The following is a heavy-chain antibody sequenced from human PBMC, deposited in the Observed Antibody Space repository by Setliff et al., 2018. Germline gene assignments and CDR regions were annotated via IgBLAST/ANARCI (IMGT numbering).Heavy chain of an antibody. CDR3: ARVRSSLTMAGSTDF. CDR2: ISSNSLYM. D-gene: IGHD6-19*01. CDR1: GFTFSTYA. J-gene: IGHJ4*02. Sequence: GGSLRLSCRASGFTFSTYAMSWVRLPLGKGLEWVSSISSNSLYMYYADSVKGRFTISRDNAKNSLYLQINSLRIEDTALYYCARVRSSLTMAGSTDFWGQGTLVTVSS. V-gene: IGHV3-21*01.